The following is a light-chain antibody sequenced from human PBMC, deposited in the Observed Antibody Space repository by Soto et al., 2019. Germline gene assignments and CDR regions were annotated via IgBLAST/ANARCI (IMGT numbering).Light chain of an antibody. Sequence: EIVLTQSPGTLSLSPGERATLSCRASQSITTSYLAWYQHKAGQAPRLLIYGASSRATGIPDRISAGGSGTDFTLTISRLEPEDLAVYYCQHCGASAPCTFGLGTKLEIK. CDR1: QSITTSY. V-gene: IGKV3-20*01. CDR2: GAS. J-gene: IGKJ2*02. CDR3: QHCGASAPCT.